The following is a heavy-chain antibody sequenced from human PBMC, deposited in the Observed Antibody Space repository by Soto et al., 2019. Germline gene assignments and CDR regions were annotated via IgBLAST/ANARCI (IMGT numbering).Heavy chain of an antibody. D-gene: IGHD3-22*01. CDR1: GYTFTSYG. CDR2: ISAYNGNT. V-gene: IGHV1-18*01. Sequence: QVQLVQSGAEVKKPGASVKVSCKASGYTFTSYGISWVRQAPGQGLEWMGWISAYNGNTNYAQKLQGRVTMTTDTSTGTAYMGLRGLRSADRAVYYCARDSWDYYDMGSDYGMDVWGQGTTVTVSS. CDR3: ARDSWDYYDMGSDYGMDV. J-gene: IGHJ6*02.